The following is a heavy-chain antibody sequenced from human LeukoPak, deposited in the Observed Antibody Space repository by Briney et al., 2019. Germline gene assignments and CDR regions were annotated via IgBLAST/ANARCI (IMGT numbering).Heavy chain of an antibody. CDR2: IYSDGRT. V-gene: IGHV3-53*05. J-gene: IGHJ4*02. CDR1: GFTVSNKY. CDR3: ARGPGGDPEYYFDY. Sequence: GGSLRLSCAASGFTVSNKYMTWVRQAPGKGLEWVSLIYSDGRTYYADSVKGRCAISRDNSKNTLYLQMGSLRTEDMAVYYCARGPGGDPEYYFDYWGQGTLVTVSS. D-gene: IGHD3-16*01.